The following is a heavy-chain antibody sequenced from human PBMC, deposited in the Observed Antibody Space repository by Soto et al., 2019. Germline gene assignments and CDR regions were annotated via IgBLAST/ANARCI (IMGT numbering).Heavy chain of an antibody. D-gene: IGHD4-17*01. V-gene: IGHV3-33*01. CDR3: ARDLSGHGDYYFDY. Sequence: QVQLVESGGGVVQPGRSLRLSCAASGFTLSSYGMHWVRQAPGKGLEWVAVIWYDGSNKYYADSVKGRFTISRDNSKNTLYLQMNSLRAEDTALYYCARDLSGHGDYYFDYWGQGTLVTVSS. CDR1: GFTLSSYG. J-gene: IGHJ4*02. CDR2: IWYDGSNK.